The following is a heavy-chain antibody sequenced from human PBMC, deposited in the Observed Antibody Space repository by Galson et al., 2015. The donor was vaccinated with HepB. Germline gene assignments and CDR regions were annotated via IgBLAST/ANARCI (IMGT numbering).Heavy chain of an antibody. Sequence: SLRLSCAASRFTFSSYSMNWVRQAPGKGLEWVSSISSSSSYIYYADSVKGRFTISRDNAKNSLYLQMNSLRAEDTAVYYCARDTTVKDFYYYGMDVWGQGTTVTVSS. CDR3: ARDTTVKDFYYYGMDV. CDR1: RFTFSSYS. J-gene: IGHJ6*02. CDR2: ISSSSSYI. V-gene: IGHV3-21*01. D-gene: IGHD4-17*01.